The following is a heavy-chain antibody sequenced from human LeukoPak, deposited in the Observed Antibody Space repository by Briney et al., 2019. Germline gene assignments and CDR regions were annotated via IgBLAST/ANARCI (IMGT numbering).Heavy chain of an antibody. CDR1: GFTVSSIY. Sequence: GGSLRLSCAASGFTVSSIYMSWVRQAPGKGLEWVSGISGSGLNTYYADSVKGRFTSSRDNSKNMLYLQMNSLRAEDTAVYYCAKGGGYGSGTYSEDWGQGILVTVSS. D-gene: IGHD3-10*01. V-gene: IGHV3-23*01. CDR2: ISGSGLNT. CDR3: AKGGGYGSGTYSED. J-gene: IGHJ4*02.